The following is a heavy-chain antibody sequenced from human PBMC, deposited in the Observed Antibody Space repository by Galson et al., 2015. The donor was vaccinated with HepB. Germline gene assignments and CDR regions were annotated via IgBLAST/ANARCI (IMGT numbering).Heavy chain of an antibody. CDR1: GFTFSRNA. CDR2: ISSNGGST. CDR3: VKDRATLVRGIGIDWFDP. J-gene: IGHJ5*02. V-gene: IGHV3-64D*06. D-gene: IGHD3-10*01. Sequence: SLRLSCAASGFTFSRNAMHWVRQAPAKGLAYVSGISSNGGSTYYADSAKGRFTISRDTSKNTLYLQMSSLRTEDTAVYYCVKDRATLVRGIGIDWFDPWGQGTLVTVSS.